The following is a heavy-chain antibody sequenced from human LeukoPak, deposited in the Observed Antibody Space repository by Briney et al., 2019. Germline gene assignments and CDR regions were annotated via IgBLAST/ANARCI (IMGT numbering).Heavy chain of an antibody. Sequence: GGSLRLSCSASGFIFDNFAMNWVRQAPGKGLEWVSYVSGGGAKRHYSASVKGRFTISRDNSKNTLYLQMNSLRAEDTAVYYCAKGKPILRPSHFDYWGQGTLVTVSS. CDR3: AKGKPILRPSHFDY. CDR2: VSGGGAKR. CDR1: GFIFDNFA. V-gene: IGHV3-23*01. J-gene: IGHJ4*02. D-gene: IGHD1-26*01.